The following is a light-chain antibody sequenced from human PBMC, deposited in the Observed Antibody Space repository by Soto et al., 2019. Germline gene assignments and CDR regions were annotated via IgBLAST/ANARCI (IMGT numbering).Light chain of an antibody. CDR2: GAS. CDR3: HQYGYSPNT. J-gene: IGKJ2*01. CDR1: QSFSSSY. V-gene: IGKV3-20*01. Sequence: EIVLTQSPGTLSLSPGERATLSCRASQSFSSSYLAWYQQKPGQAPRLLIYGASSRATGIPDRFSGSGSGTDFTLTISRLEPEDFAVYHCHQYGYSPNTFGQGTNLEIK.